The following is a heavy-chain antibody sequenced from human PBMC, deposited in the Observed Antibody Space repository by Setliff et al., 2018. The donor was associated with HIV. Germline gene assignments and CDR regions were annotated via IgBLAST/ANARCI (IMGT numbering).Heavy chain of an antibody. V-gene: IGHV3-74*01. Sequence: GGSLRLSCAASGFTFSSYSMNWVRQAPGKELVWVSRINSDGSSISYADSVKGLFTISRDNAKNTVYLQMNSMRAEDTAVYYCARDVSVAAFFNYWGQGTLVTVSS. CDR2: INSDGSSI. D-gene: IGHD6-19*01. CDR1: GFTFSSYS. J-gene: IGHJ4*02. CDR3: ARDVSVAAFFNY.